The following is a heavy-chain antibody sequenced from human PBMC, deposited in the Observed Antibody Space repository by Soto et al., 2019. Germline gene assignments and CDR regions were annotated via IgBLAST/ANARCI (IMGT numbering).Heavy chain of an antibody. CDR3: ARGPVTMIRGFDYYYGMDV. CDR1: GGSFSGYY. D-gene: IGHD3-10*01. CDR2: ISHGGST. V-gene: IGHV4-34*01. Sequence: SETLSLTCAVYGGSFSGYYWSWIRRPPGKGLEWIGEISHGGSTKYNPSLKSRDTISVDTSKNQFSLKLSSVTAADTAVYYCARGPVTMIRGFDYYYGMDVWGQGTTVTVSS. J-gene: IGHJ6*02.